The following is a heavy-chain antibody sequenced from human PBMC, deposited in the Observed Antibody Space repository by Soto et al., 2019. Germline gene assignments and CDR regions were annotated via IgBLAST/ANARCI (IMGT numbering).Heavy chain of an antibody. D-gene: IGHD1-1*01. CDR2: ISAHNGNT. CDR3: ERGRYGDY. V-gene: IGHV1-18*01. CDR1: GYTFTSYG. J-gene: IGHJ4*02. Sequence: QVHLVQSGAEVKKPGASVKVSCKGSGYTFTSYGITWVRQAPGQGLEWMGWISAHNGNTDYAQKLQGRVTVTRDTSPSTAYMDLRSLKSDATAVYYCERGRYGDYWGQGALVTVSS.